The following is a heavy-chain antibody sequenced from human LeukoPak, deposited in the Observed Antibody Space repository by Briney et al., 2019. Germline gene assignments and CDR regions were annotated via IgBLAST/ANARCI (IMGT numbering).Heavy chain of an antibody. V-gene: IGHV3-48*03. Sequence: GGSLRLSCAASGFTFSSYEMNWVRQAPGKGLEWVSYISSSGSTIYYADSVKGRFTISRDNAKNSLYLQMNSLRAEDTAVYYCARDKIRAYYYDSSGYSWGQGTLVTVSS. D-gene: IGHD3-22*01. CDR2: ISSSGSTI. CDR1: GFTFSSYE. J-gene: IGHJ4*02. CDR3: ARDKIRAYYYDSSGYS.